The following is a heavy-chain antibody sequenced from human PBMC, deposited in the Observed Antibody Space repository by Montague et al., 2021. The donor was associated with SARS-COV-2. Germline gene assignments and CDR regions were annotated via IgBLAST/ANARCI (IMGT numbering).Heavy chain of an antibody. Sequence: TLSLTCTVSGGSISSDYYYWSWIRQHPGRGLEWIGYIYYSGSTYYNPSLKSRVTISVDTSKNQFSLKLNSVTAADTAVYYCAKIREQLVRRWFDPWGQGTRVTVSS. CDR1: GGSISSDYYY. CDR2: IYYSGST. V-gene: IGHV4-31*03. CDR3: AKIREQLVRRWFDP. J-gene: IGHJ5*02. D-gene: IGHD6-13*01.